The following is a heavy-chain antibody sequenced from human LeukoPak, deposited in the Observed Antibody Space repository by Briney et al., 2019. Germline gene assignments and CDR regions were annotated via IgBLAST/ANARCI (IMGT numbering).Heavy chain of an antibody. J-gene: IGHJ4*02. CDR1: GFTFSNSA. CDR3: AKDFRIGYSAHFDY. D-gene: IGHD2-21*01. Sequence: GGSLRLSCAASGFTFSNSAMNWVRQAPGKGLEWVSGVTGSGARTYYADSVKGRCSISRDNSENTLYLQMDSLRGEDTAVYYCAKDFRIGYSAHFDYWGQGALVTVSS. V-gene: IGHV3-23*01. CDR2: VTGSGART.